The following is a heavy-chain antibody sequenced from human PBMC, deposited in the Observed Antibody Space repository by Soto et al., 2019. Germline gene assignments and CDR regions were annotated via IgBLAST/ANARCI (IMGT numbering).Heavy chain of an antibody. J-gene: IGHJ4*02. V-gene: IGHV4-34*01. D-gene: IGHD1-26*01. CDR1: GGSFSGYY. CDR3: ARSGIVGATPRIFDY. Sequence: SETLSLTCAVYGGSFSGYYWSWIRQPPGKGLEWIGEINHSGSTNYNPSLKSRVTISVDTSKNQFSLKLSSVTAADTAVYYCARSGIVGATPRIFDYWGQGTLVTVSS. CDR2: INHSGST.